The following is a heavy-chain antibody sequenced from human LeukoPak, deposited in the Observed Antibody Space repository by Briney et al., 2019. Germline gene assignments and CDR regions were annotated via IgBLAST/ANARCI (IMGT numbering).Heavy chain of an antibody. Sequence: GGSLRLSCAASGFTFSTYWMHWVRQAPGKGLMWVSLTSSDGSNTIYADSVKGRFTISRDNAKNTLYLQMNSLRADDTAVYYCARDRRVRGFDPWGQGTLVTVSS. J-gene: IGHJ5*02. CDR3: ARDRRVRGFDP. CDR2: TSSDGSNT. CDR1: GFTFSTYW. V-gene: IGHV3-74*01.